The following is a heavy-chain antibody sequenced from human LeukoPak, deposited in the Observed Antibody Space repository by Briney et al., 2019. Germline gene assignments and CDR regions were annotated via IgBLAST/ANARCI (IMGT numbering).Heavy chain of an antibody. Sequence: GGSLRLSCAASGLTVTNNYWHWVRQPPGKGPEWISLLYSNGDTKYADSVKGRFTFSRDNSKNTLYLQMDGLRAEDTAVYYCTYGDYPLTYWGQGTLVSVSS. CDR2: LYSNGDT. CDR3: TYGDYPLTY. D-gene: IGHD4-17*01. CDR1: GLTVTNNY. V-gene: IGHV3-66*01. J-gene: IGHJ4*02.